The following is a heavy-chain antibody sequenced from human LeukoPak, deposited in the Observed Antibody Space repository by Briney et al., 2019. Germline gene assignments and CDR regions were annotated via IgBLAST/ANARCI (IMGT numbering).Heavy chain of an antibody. CDR1: GDSISSYY. J-gene: IGHJ4*02. CDR2: IYTSGGT. V-gene: IGHV4-4*09. CDR3: ARLTRLSTSPDRYYLDY. Sequence: SETLSLTCTVSGDSISSYYWSWIRQPLGKGLEWIGYIYTSGGTNYIPSLKGRVTISIDTSKNQFSLKLSSVTAADSAVYYCARLTRLSTSPDRYYLDYWGQGTLVTVSS. D-gene: IGHD6-6*01.